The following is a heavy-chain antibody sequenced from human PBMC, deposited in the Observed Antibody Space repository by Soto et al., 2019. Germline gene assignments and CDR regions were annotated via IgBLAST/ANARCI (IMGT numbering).Heavy chain of an antibody. CDR1: GGSISSYY. J-gene: IGHJ4*02. V-gene: IGHV4-59*01. Sequence: PSETLSLTCTVSGGSISSYYWSWIRHPPGKGLEWIGYIYYSGSTNYNPSLKSRVTISVDTSKNQFSLKLSSVTAADTAVYYCASGGIAARLDYWGQGTLVTVSS. D-gene: IGHD6-6*01. CDR3: ASGGIAARLDY. CDR2: IYYSGST.